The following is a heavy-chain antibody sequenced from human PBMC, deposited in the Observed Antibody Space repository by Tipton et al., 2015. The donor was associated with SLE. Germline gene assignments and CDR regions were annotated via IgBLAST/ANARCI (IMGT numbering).Heavy chain of an antibody. V-gene: IGHV1-18*04. CDR1: GYTFTSYG. CDR3: ARRLYYYDSSGFFDR. CDR2: ISTYNGNT. J-gene: IGHJ2*01. Sequence: QVQLVQSGAEVKKPGASVKVSCKASGYTFTSYGISWVREAPGQGLEWMGWISTYNGNTKYAEKVQGRVTMTTDTSTSTAYMELRSLRSEDTAVYYCARRLYYYDSSGFFDRWGRGTLVTVSS. D-gene: IGHD3-22*01.